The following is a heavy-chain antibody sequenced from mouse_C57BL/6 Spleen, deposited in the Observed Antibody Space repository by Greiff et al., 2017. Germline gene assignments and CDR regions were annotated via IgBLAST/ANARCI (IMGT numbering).Heavy chain of an antibody. CDR2: IDPEDGET. D-gene: IGHD2-1*01. J-gene: IGHJ1*03. CDR1: GFNIKDYY. Sequence: VHVKQSGAELVKPGASVKLSCTASGFNIKDYYMHWVKQRTEQGLEWIGRIDPEDGETKYAPKFQGKATITADTSSNTAYLQLSSLTSEDTAVYYCARYDYGNYGYFDVWGTGTTVTVSS. CDR3: ARYDYGNYGYFDV. V-gene: IGHV14-2*01.